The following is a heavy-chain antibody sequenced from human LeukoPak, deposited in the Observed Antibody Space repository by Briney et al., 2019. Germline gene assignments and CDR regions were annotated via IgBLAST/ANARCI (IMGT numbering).Heavy chain of an antibody. CDR2: IIPILGIA. Sequence: ASVKVSCKASGGTFSSYTISWVRQAPGQGLEWMGRIIPILGIANYARKFQGRVTITADKSTSTAYMELSSLRSEDTAVYYCARGNSGSYHFDYWGQGTLVTVSS. D-gene: IGHD1-26*01. CDR3: ARGNSGSYHFDY. CDR1: GGTFSSYT. J-gene: IGHJ4*02. V-gene: IGHV1-69*02.